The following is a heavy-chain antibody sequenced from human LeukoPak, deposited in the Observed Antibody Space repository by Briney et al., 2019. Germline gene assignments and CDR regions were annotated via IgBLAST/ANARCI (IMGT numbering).Heavy chain of an antibody. CDR2: INPNSGDT. V-gene: IGHV1-2*02. D-gene: IGHD2-2*01. Sequence: ASVKVSCKASGYTFSDYYMHWVRQAPGQGLEWMGWINPNSGDTNYAQKFQDRVTVTRDTSISTAYMELSRLRFDDTAVYYCARDGEVRQGHCTTTSCPVDYWGQGTLITVSS. J-gene: IGHJ4*02. CDR1: GYTFSDYY. CDR3: ARDGEVRQGHCTTTSCPVDY.